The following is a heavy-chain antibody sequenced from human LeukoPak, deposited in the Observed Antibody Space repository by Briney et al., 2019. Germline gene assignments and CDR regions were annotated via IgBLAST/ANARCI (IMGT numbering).Heavy chain of an antibody. CDR2: IYYSGST. CDR1: GGSISSSSYY. Sequence: SETLSLTCTVSGGSISSSSYYWGWIRQPPGKGLEWIGSIYYSGSTYYNPSLKSRVTISVDTSKNQFSLKLSSVTAADTAVYYCARREMATTDDAFDIWGQGTMVTVSS. J-gene: IGHJ3*02. V-gene: IGHV4-39*07. D-gene: IGHD5-24*01. CDR3: ARREMATTDDAFDI.